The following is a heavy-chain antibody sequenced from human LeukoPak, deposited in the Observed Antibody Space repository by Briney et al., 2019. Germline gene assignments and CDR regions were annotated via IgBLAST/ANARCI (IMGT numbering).Heavy chain of an antibody. V-gene: IGHV3-23*01. D-gene: IGHD3-22*01. CDR3: AKLTELYYYDSSGYPAFDI. Sequence: PGRSLRLSCTASGFTFGDYAMSWFRQAPGKGLEWVSAISGSGGSTYYADSVKGRFTISRDNSKNTLYLQMNSLRAEDTAVYYCAKLTELYYYDSSGYPAFDIWGQGTMVTVSS. J-gene: IGHJ3*02. CDR1: GFTFGDYA. CDR2: ISGSGGST.